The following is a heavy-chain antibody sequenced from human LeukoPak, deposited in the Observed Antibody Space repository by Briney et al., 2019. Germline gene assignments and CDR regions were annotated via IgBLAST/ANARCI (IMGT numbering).Heavy chain of an antibody. CDR3: ARVGPRYCSGGSCYSHYYYGMDV. Sequence: TGGSLRLSCAASGFTFSSHEMNWVRQAPGKGLEWVSYISSSGSTIYYADSVKGRFTISRDNAKNSLYLQMNSLRAEDTAVYYCARVGPRYCSGGSCYSHYYYGMDVWGKGTTVTVSS. V-gene: IGHV3-48*03. D-gene: IGHD2-15*01. CDR2: ISSSGSTI. J-gene: IGHJ6*04. CDR1: GFTFSSHE.